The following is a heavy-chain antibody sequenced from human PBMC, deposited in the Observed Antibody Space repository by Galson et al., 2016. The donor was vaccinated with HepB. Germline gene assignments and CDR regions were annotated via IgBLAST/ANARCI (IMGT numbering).Heavy chain of an antibody. D-gene: IGHD3-16*01. J-gene: IGHJ4*02. Sequence: SLRLSCAASGFTFSRIAMHWVRQAPGKGLQWVAVISYDGGSNYYEDSVKGRFTISRDNSKNTLYLQMNSLRDEDTAVYYCARDGGVKVGGDYWGQGTLVTVSS. CDR2: ISYDGGSN. CDR1: GFTFSRIA. CDR3: ARDGGVKVGGDY. V-gene: IGHV3-30*04.